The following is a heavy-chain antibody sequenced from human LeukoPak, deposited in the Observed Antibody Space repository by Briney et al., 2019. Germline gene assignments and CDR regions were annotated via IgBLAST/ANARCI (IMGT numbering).Heavy chain of an antibody. Sequence: GESLKISCKGSGYSFTNYWIGWVRQMPGKGLEWMGIIYPGDSDTRYSPSFQGQVTISADKSISTAYLQWNSLKASDTAMYYCARPTGQWQGEFDYWGQGALVTVSS. CDR1: GYSFTNYW. J-gene: IGHJ4*02. V-gene: IGHV5-51*01. CDR2: IYPGDSDT. D-gene: IGHD6-19*01. CDR3: ARPTGQWQGEFDY.